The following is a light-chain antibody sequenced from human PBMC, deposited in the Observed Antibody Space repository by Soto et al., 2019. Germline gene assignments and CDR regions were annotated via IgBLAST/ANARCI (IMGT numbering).Light chain of an antibody. Sequence: DIQMTQSPSTLSASVGDRVTITCRASQSISTWLAWYQQKPGKAPKVLIYDASRLESGVPSRFSGSGSGTDFTLTISSLQPADFATYYCQQYNSYSWTFGQGTKVGIK. CDR1: QSISTW. V-gene: IGKV1-5*01. CDR3: QQYNSYSWT. J-gene: IGKJ1*01. CDR2: DAS.